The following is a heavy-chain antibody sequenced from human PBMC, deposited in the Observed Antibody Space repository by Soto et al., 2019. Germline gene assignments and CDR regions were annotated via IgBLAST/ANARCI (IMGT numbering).Heavy chain of an antibody. J-gene: IGHJ6*02. CDR2: ISAYNGNT. V-gene: IGHV1-18*01. CDR1: GYTFTSYG. CDR3: ARESYDFWSGYWAPRYGMDV. Sequence: ASVKVSCKASGYTFTSYGISWVRQAPGQGLEWMGWISAYNGNTNYAQKLQGRVTMTTDTSTSTAYMELRSLRSDDTAVYYCARESYDFWSGYWAPRYGMDVWGQGTTVTVSS. D-gene: IGHD3-3*01.